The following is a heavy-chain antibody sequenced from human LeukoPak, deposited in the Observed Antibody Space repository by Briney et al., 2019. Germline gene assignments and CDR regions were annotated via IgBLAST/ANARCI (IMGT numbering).Heavy chain of an antibody. Sequence: GGSLRLSCAASGFTFSSYWMSWVRQAPGKGLEWVANIKQDGSEKYYVDSVKGRFTISRDNAKNTLYLQMNSLRDEDTAVYYCARARYDYRLPVDPWGQGTLVTVSS. J-gene: IGHJ5*02. V-gene: IGHV3-7*01. CDR3: ARARYDYRLPVDP. CDR2: IKQDGSEK. D-gene: IGHD5-12*01. CDR1: GFTFSSYW.